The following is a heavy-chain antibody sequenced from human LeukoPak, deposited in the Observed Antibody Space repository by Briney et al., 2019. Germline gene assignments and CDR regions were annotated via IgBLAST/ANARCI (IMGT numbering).Heavy chain of an antibody. J-gene: IGHJ3*02. CDR1: GYSFTSCY. CDR3: AREFAAMVTNAYDI. D-gene: IGHD5-18*01. V-gene: IGHV1-46*01. CDR2: VNPSGDST. Sequence: ASVKVSCKASGYSFTSCYMHWVRQAPGQGLEWMAIVNPSGDSTSYAQKFQGRVTMTRDTSTSTVYMELSSLRSEDTAVYYCAREFAAMVTNAYDIWGQGTMVTVSS.